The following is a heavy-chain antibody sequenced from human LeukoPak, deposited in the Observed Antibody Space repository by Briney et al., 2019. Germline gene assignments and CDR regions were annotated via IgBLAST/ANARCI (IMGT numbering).Heavy chain of an antibody. D-gene: IGHD6-19*01. CDR2: MYYSGST. V-gene: IGHV4-59*01. J-gene: IGHJ3*02. Sequence: PSETLSLTCTVSGGSISSYYWNWIRQPPGKGLEWIGFMYYSGSTNYNPSLKSRVTISGDTSKTQFSLRLNSVTAADTAVYYCARATSSGWSQGAFDIWGQGTLVTVSS. CDR3: ARATSSGWSQGAFDI. CDR1: GGSISSYY.